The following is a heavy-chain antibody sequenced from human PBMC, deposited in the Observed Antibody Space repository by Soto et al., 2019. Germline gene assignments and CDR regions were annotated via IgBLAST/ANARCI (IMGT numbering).Heavy chain of an antibody. CDR3: ARDGPKEYDTKTKFKDYGDYSYYFDY. CDR1: GFTFSSYG. D-gene: IGHD4-17*01. J-gene: IGHJ4*02. CDR2: IWYDGSNK. Sequence: QVQLVESGGGVVQPGRSLRLSCAASGFTFSSYGMHWVRQAPGKGLEWVAVIWYDGSNKYYADSVKGRFTISRDNSKNTLYLQMNSLRAEDTAVYYCARDGPKEYDTKTKFKDYGDYSYYFDYWGQGTLVTVSS. V-gene: IGHV3-33*01.